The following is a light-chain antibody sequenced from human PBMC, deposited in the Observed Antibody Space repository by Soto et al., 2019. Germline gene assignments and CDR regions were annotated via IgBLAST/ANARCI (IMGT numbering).Light chain of an antibody. CDR1: NGDVGGHNY. CDR3: ASYKSSNSLV. CDR2: NGG. J-gene: IGLJ2*01. Sequence: QSALTQPASVSGSPGQSITISCTGTNGDVGGHNYVSWYQQYPGKAPKLMIYNGGDRPSGVSSRFSGSKSGSTASLTISGLQDEDEADYDCASYKSSNSLVFGGGTKVTVL. V-gene: IGLV2-14*03.